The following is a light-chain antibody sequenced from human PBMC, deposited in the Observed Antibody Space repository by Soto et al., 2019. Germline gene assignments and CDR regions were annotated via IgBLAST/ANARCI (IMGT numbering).Light chain of an antibody. J-gene: IGKJ1*01. CDR2: GAS. Sequence: EIVLTQSPGTLSLSPGERATLSCRASQSVSSSYLAWYQQKPGQAPRLLIYGASSRATGIPDRFSGSGSGTDFSLTISRLETEDFAVYYGQHYGSSTQTFGQGTKVEIK. V-gene: IGKV3-20*01. CDR1: QSVSSSY. CDR3: QHYGSSTQT.